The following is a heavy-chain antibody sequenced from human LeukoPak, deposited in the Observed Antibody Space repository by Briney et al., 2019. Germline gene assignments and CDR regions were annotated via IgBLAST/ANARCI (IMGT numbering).Heavy chain of an antibody. CDR3: VRDRAIFGVLPYYFAY. Sequence: ASVKVSCKASGYTFTGYYIHWVRQAPGQGLEWMGWINPNSGGTKYSQKFQGRVTMTRDTSISTAYMDLSRLRSDDKSVYSCVRDRAIFGVLPYYFAYWGQGTLVSVS. J-gene: IGHJ4*02. V-gene: IGHV1-2*02. D-gene: IGHD3-3*01. CDR2: INPNSGGT. CDR1: GYTFTGYY.